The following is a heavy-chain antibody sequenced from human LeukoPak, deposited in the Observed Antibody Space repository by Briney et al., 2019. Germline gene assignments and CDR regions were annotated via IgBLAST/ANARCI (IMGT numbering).Heavy chain of an antibody. J-gene: IGHJ4*02. Sequence: PSETLSLTCTVSGGSIRGYYWSWIRQPPGKGLEWIGYIYYLGSTNYNPSLKSRVTISVDTSKDQFSLNLSSVTAADTAVYYCARIEMATISSPTPIFDYWGQGTLVTVSS. D-gene: IGHD5-24*01. CDR1: GGSIRGYY. V-gene: IGHV4-59*01. CDR3: ARIEMATISSPTPIFDY. CDR2: IYYLGST.